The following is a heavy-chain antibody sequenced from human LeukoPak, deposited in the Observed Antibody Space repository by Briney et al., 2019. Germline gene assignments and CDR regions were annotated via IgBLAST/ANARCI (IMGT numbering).Heavy chain of an antibody. J-gene: IGHJ4*02. Sequence: ASVKVSCKASGYTFTSYYMHWVRQAPGQGLEWMGIINPSGGSTSYAQKFQGRVTMTRDMSTSTVYMELSSLRSEDTAVYYYARSAQYCSSTSCYGAHFDYWGQGTLVTVSS. CDR2: INPSGGST. V-gene: IGHV1-46*01. CDR3: ARSAQYCSSTSCYGAHFDY. CDR1: GYTFTSYY. D-gene: IGHD2-2*01.